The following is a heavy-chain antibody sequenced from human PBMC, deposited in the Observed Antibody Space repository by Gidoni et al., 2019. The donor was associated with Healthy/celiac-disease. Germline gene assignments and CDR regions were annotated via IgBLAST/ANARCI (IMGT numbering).Heavy chain of an antibody. D-gene: IGHD2-15*01. CDR1: GFPFSSYA. Sequence: EVQLLESGGGLVQPGGSLRLSCAASGFPFSSYAMSWVRQAPGKGLEWVSAISGSGGSTYYADSVKGRFTISRDNSKNTLYLQMNSLRAEDTAVYYCAKGGIGYCSGGSCYPRRFDPWGQGTLVTVS. CDR3: AKGGIGYCSGGSCYPRRFDP. V-gene: IGHV3-23*01. CDR2: ISGSGGST. J-gene: IGHJ5*02.